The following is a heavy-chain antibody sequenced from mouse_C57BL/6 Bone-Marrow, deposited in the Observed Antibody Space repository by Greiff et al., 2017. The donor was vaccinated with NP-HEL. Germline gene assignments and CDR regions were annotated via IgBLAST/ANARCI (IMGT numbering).Heavy chain of an antibody. CDR1: GYTFTSYW. J-gene: IGHJ4*01. CDR3: TRTHYGSSENDMDY. D-gene: IGHD1-1*01. Sequence: QVQLKQPGAELVKPGASVKLSCKASGYTFTSYWMHWVKQRPGQGLEWIGMIQPNSGSTNYNEKFKSKATLTVDKSTSTDYMQLSSLTSEDSAVDYGTRTHYGSSENDMDYWGKGTSVTVSS. CDR2: IQPNSGST. V-gene: IGHV1-64*01.